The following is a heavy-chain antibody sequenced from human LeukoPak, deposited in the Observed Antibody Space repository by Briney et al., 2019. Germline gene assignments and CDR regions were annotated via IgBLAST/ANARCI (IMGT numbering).Heavy chain of an antibody. V-gene: IGHV3-23*01. CDR1: GFTLSSYA. CDR3: AKGVVAVAGLFDC. D-gene: IGHD6-19*01. J-gene: IGHJ4*02. Sequence: GGCLRLSCAASGFTLSSYAMSWVRQAPGKGLGWVSTFSDNGGSTYYAASVKGRFTISKNNSKNTLYLKLNSLRAEETAVYYWAKGVVAVAGLFDCWGQGTLVTVSS. CDR2: FSDNGGST.